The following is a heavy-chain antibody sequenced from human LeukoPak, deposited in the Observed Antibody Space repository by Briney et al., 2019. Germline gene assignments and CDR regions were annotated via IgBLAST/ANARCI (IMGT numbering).Heavy chain of an antibody. CDR3: AKGVRFLDWWMLDY. D-gene: IGHD3-9*01. CDR2: ISGTAAST. Sequence: GGSLRVSCAASGFTFSAYALSWVRQAPGKGLERVSAISGTAASTYYADSVKGRLTISRDNSKSTLYLQMNSLRAEDTAIYYCAKGVRFLDWWMLDYWGQGSLVTVSS. CDR1: GFTFSAYA. J-gene: IGHJ4*02. V-gene: IGHV3-23*01.